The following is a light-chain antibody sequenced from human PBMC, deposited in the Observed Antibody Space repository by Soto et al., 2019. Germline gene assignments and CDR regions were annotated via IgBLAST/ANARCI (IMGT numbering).Light chain of an antibody. CDR1: QGINSW. Sequence: DIQLTQSPSSVSSSVGDIVTINCRASQGINSWLAWYQQKPGKAPKLLIYDASSLESGVPSRFSGSGSGTEFTLTISSLQPDDFATYYCQQYNSYSWTFGQGTKVDIK. CDR3: QQYNSYSWT. CDR2: DAS. V-gene: IGKV1-5*01. J-gene: IGKJ1*01.